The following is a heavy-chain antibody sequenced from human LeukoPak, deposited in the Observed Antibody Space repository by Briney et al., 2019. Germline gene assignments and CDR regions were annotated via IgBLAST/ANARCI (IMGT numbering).Heavy chain of an antibody. D-gene: IGHD6-13*01. CDR3: ARKYSSSWYRGYFDY. CDR1: CGSISSSSHY. Sequence: SETLSLTCTVSCGSISSSSHYWGWIRQPPGKGLEWIGSIYYSGSTYYNPSLKSRVTMSVDTSKNQFSLKLSSVTAADTAVYYCARKYSSSWYRGYFDYWGQGTLVTVSS. CDR2: IYYSGST. V-gene: IGHV4-39*01. J-gene: IGHJ4*02.